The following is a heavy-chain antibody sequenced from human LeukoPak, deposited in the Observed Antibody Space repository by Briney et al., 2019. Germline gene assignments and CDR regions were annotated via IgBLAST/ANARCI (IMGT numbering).Heavy chain of an antibody. Sequence: ASVKVSCKASGYTFTSYGISWVRQAPGQGLEWMGWISAYNGNTNYAQKLQGRVTMTTDTSTSTAYMELRSLRSDDTAVYYCAGDTVVVVATTAVSDYWGQGTLVTVSS. CDR1: GYTFTSYG. CDR3: AGDTVVVVATTAVSDY. J-gene: IGHJ4*02. CDR2: ISAYNGNT. D-gene: IGHD2-15*01. V-gene: IGHV1-18*01.